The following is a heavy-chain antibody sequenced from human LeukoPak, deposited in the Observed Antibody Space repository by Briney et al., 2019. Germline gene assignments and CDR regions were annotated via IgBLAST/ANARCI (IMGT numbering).Heavy chain of an antibody. CDR2: ISGSGGST. V-gene: IGHV3-23*01. CDR1: GFTFSSYA. J-gene: IGHJ4*02. D-gene: IGHD2-2*01. CDR3: AKGNIAELPAAPYY. Sequence: TGGSLRLSCAASGFTFSSYAMSWVRQAPGKRLEWVSAISGSGGSTYYAASVKGRFTISRDNSKNTLYLQMNSLRAEDTAVYYCAKGNIAELPAAPYYWGQGTLVTVSS.